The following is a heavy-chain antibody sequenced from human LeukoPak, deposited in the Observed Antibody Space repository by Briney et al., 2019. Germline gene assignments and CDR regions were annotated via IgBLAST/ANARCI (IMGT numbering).Heavy chain of an antibody. CDR1: GGSFSGYY. V-gene: IGHV4-34*01. Sequence: PSETLSLTCAVYGGSFSGYYWSWIRQPPGKGLEWIGSIYHSGSTYYNPSLKSRVTISVDTSKNQFSLKLSSVTAADTAVYYCARDLSMADLGWFDPWGQGTLVTVSS. CDR3: ARDLSMADLGWFDP. D-gene: IGHD2-8*01. CDR2: IYHSGST. J-gene: IGHJ5*02.